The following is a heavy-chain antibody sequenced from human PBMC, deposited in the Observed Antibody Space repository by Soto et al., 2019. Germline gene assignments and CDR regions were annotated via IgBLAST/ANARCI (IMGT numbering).Heavy chain of an antibody. Sequence: GGSLRLSCAASGFTFSSYGMHWVRQAPGKGLEWVAVIWYDGSNKYYADSVKGRFTISRDNSKNTLYLQMNSLRAEDTAVYSCARDSRVVAATRNYYDSRPAYYFDYWGQGTMVTVSS. V-gene: IGHV3-33*01. J-gene: IGHJ4*02. CDR1: GFTFSSYG. CDR3: ARDSRVVAATRNYYDSRPAYYFDY. CDR2: IWYDGSNK. D-gene: IGHD2-15*01.